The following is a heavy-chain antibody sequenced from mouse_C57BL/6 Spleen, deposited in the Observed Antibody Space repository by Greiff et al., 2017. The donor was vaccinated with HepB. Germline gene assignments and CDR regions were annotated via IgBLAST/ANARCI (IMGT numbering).Heavy chain of an antibody. Sequence: QVQLQQPGAELVKPGASVKLSCKASGYTFTSYWMQWVKQRPGQGLEWIGEIDPSDSYTNYNQKFKGKATLTVDTSSSTAYMQLSSLTSEDSAVYYGARGVSRDSSGYALDYWGQGTTLTVSS. CDR2: IDPSDSYT. CDR3: ARGVSRDSSGYALDY. V-gene: IGHV1-50*01. J-gene: IGHJ2*01. CDR1: GYTFTSYW. D-gene: IGHD3-2*02.